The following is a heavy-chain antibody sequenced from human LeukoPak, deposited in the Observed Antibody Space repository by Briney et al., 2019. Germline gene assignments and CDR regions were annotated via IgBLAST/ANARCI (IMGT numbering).Heavy chain of an antibody. CDR3: ATSRGSWPDYFDY. V-gene: IGHV3-23*01. D-gene: IGHD6-13*01. CDR1: GFTFSSYG. J-gene: IGHJ4*02. CDR2: ISGSGGTT. Sequence: GGTLRLSCAASGFTFSSYGMSWVRQAPGKGLEWVSAISGSGGTTYYADSVKGRFTISRDNAKNSLYLQMNSLRAEDTAVYYCATSRGSWPDYFDYWGQGTLVTVSS.